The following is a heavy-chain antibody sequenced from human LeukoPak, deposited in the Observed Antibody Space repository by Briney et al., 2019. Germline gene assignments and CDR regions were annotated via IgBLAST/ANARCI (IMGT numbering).Heavy chain of an antibody. CDR2: IYYSGST. V-gene: IGHV4-59*08. Sequence: SETLSLTCTVSGGSISSYNWSWIRQSPGKGLEWIGYIYYSGSTNYNPSLQSRVTLSLDTSKNQFSLTLSSVTAADTAVYYCARNIAVTGTYSYSDYWGQGTLVTVSS. CDR3: ARNIAVTGTYSYSDY. CDR1: GGSISSYN. D-gene: IGHD6-19*01. J-gene: IGHJ4*02.